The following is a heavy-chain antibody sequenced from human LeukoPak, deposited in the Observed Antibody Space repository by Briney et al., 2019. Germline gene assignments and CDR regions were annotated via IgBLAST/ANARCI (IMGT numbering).Heavy chain of an antibody. V-gene: IGHV3-74*01. D-gene: IGHD1-26*01. Sequence: PGGSLRLSCAVSGFTFRKYWLHWVRQAPGKGLVWVSRINPDDESTSYADSVKGRFTISRDNAKSTLYLQMNSLRAEDTAVYYCLTIVETTIDAFDIWGQGTMVTVSS. CDR2: INPDDEST. CDR1: GFTFRKYW. J-gene: IGHJ3*02. CDR3: LTIVETTIDAFDI.